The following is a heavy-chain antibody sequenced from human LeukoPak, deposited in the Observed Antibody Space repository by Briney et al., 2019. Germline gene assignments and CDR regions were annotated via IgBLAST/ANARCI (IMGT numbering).Heavy chain of an antibody. D-gene: IGHD3-9*01. CDR3: ARGSGFYDILTGYLQDAFDI. CDR2: IYYSGST. CDR1: GGSISSYY. V-gene: IGHV4-59*01. Sequence: PSETLSLTCTVSGGSISSYYWSWIRQPPGKGLEWIGYIYYSGSTNYNPSLKSRVTIPEDMSKNQFSLKLSSVTAADTAVYYCARGSGFYDILTGYLQDAFDIWGQGTMVTVSS. J-gene: IGHJ3*02.